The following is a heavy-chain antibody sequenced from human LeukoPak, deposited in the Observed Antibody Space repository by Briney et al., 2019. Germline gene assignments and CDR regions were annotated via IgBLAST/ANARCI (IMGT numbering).Heavy chain of an antibody. J-gene: IGHJ4*02. Sequence: GGSLRLSCAASGFTFSSYAMSWIRQAPGKGLEWVSAISGSGGSTYYADSVKGRFTISRDNSKNTLYLQMNSLRAEDTAVYYCANKPIGGDYAPWGYWGQGTLVTVSS. CDR3: ANKPIGGDYAPWGY. CDR1: GFTFSSYA. CDR2: ISGSGGST. D-gene: IGHD4-17*01. V-gene: IGHV3-23*01.